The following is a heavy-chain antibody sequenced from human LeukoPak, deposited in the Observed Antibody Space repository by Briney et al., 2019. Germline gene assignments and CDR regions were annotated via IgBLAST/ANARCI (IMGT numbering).Heavy chain of an antibody. J-gene: IGHJ6*04. CDR2: ISSSSSYT. V-gene: IGHV3-11*06. D-gene: IGHD6-19*01. CDR3: ARRIAVAGLGVYYGMDV. Sequence: GGSLRLSCAASGFTFSDYYMSWIRQAPGKGLEWVSHISSSSSYTNYVDSVKGRFTISRDNAKNSLYLQMNSLRAEDTAVYYCARRIAVAGLGVYYGMDVWGKGTTVTVSS. CDR1: GFTFSDYY.